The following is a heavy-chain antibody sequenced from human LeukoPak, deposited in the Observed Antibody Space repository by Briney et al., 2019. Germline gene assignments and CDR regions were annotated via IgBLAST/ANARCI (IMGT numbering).Heavy chain of an antibody. CDR3: AKVSSSWYGYFDY. V-gene: IGHV4-38-2*01. CDR1: AYSISSGYY. J-gene: IGHJ4*02. D-gene: IGHD6-13*01. Sequence: WETLSLTCAVSAYSISSGYYWGWIRQPPGKGLEWIGSIYHSGSTYYNPSLKSRVTISVDTSKNQFSLKLSSVTAADTAVYYCAKVSSSWYGYFDYWGQGTLVTVSS. CDR2: IYHSGST.